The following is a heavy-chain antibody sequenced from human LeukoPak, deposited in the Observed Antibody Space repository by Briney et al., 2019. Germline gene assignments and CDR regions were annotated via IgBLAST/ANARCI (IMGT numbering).Heavy chain of an antibody. CDR1: GFTFSSYW. V-gene: IGHV3-7*04. Sequence: PGGSLRLSCAASGFTFSSYWMSWVRQAPGKGLEWVANIKQDGGEKYCVDSVKGRFTISRDNAKNSLYLQMNSLRAEDTAVYYCARDEGLLWFGEPILDWGQGTLVTASS. J-gene: IGHJ4*02. D-gene: IGHD3-10*01. CDR2: IKQDGGEK. CDR3: ARDEGLLWFGEPILD.